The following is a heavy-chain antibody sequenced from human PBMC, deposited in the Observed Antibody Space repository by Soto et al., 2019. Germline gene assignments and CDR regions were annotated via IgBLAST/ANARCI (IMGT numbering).Heavy chain of an antibody. CDR2: FNPKTGGA. CDR1: GYIFPDYY. V-gene: IGHV1-2*02. Sequence: ASVKVSCKASGYIFPDYYIHWVRQAPGQGLEWMGWFNPKTGGANSAQKFQGRVTMTRDTSITTVYLELSSPTSDDTAVYFCSRASAAATSWFVYWGQGSLVTVSS. D-gene: IGHD2-15*01. J-gene: IGHJ4*02. CDR3: SRASAAATSWFVY.